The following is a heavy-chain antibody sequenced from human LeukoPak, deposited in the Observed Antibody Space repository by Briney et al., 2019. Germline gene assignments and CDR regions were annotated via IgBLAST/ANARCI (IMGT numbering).Heavy chain of an antibody. V-gene: IGHV1-8*01. Sequence: ASVKVSCKASGYTFTSYDINWVRQATGQGLEWMGWMNPNSGNTGYAQKFQGRVTMTRNTSISTAYMELSSLRSEDTAVYYCAIRGYSYGNFDYWGQGTLVTVSS. CDR1: GYTFTSYD. CDR3: AIRGYSYGNFDY. J-gene: IGHJ4*02. CDR2: MNPNSGNT. D-gene: IGHD5-18*01.